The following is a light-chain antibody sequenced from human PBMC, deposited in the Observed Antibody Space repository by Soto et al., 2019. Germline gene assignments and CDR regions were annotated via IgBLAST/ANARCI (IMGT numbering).Light chain of an antibody. CDR3: AAWDDSLNGVV. CDR2: TND. Sequence: QSVLTQPPSASGTPGQRVTISCSGSSSNIGINTVNWYQQLPGTAPKLLIYTNDQRPSGVPYRFSGSKSGNSASLAITGLQSGDEADYYCAAWDDSLNGVVFGGGTKLTVL. V-gene: IGLV1-44*01. CDR1: SSNIGINT. J-gene: IGLJ2*01.